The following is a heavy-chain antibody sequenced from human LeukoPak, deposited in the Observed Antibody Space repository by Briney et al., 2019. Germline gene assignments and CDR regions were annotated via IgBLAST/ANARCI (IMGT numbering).Heavy chain of an antibody. CDR1: GFTFSNNE. CDR3: ANNFDY. J-gene: IGHJ4*02. Sequence: GGSLRLSCAASGFTFSNNEMNWVRQAPGKGLEWVSYIGSSGRTIYYADSVKGRFTISRDNAKNSLYLQMNSLRAEDTAVYYCANNFDYWGQGTLVTVSS. CDR2: IGSSGRTI. V-gene: IGHV3-48*03.